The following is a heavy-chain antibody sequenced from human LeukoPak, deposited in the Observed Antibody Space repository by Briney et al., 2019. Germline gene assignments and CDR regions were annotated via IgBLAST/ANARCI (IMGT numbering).Heavy chain of an antibody. V-gene: IGHV4-59*01. J-gene: IGHJ4*02. D-gene: IGHD5-18*01. CDR3: ARHSFGHLFDY. Sequence: PSETLSLTCTVSGDSISSYYWSWIRQPPGKGLEWIGYIYHSGHTNYSPSLKSRVTISLDTSKNQFSLKLSSVTAADTAVYYCARHSFGHLFDYWGQGPLVTVSS. CDR2: IYHSGHT. CDR1: GDSISSYY.